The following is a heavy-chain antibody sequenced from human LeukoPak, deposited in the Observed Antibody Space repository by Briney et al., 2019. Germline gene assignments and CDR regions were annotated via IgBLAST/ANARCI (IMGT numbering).Heavy chain of an antibody. D-gene: IGHD4-17*01. V-gene: IGHV1-18*01. CDR2: ISAYNGNT. J-gene: IGHJ6*03. CDR1: GYTFTSYG. CDR3: ARVRDDYGDYGPGGGRYYYYYYMDV. Sequence: ASVKVSCKASGYTFTSYGISWVRQAPGQGLEWMGWISAYNGNTNYAQKLQGRVTMTTDTSTSTAYMELRSLRSDDTAVYYCARVRDDYGDYGPGGGRYYYYYYMDVWGKGTTVTVSS.